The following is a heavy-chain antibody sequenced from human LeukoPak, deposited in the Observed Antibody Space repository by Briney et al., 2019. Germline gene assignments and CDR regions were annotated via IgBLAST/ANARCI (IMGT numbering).Heavy chain of an antibody. J-gene: IGHJ6*03. CDR1: GGSISSYY. Sequence: KASETLSLTCTVSGGSISSYYWSWIRQPPGKGLEWIGYIYYSGSTNYNPSLKSRVTISVDTSKNQFSLKLSSVTAADTAVYYCARSVEGYCSGTSCYYYYYYMDVWGKGTTVTVSS. D-gene: IGHD2-15*01. CDR3: ARSVEGYCSGTSCYYYYYYMDV. CDR2: IYYSGST. V-gene: IGHV4-59*01.